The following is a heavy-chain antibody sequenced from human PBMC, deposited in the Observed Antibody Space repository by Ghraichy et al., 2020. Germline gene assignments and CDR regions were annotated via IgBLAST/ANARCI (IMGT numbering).Heavy chain of an antibody. V-gene: IGHV1-3*01. D-gene: IGHD3-9*01. CDR1: GYTFTSYA. CDR2: INAGNGNT. Sequence: ASVKVSCKASGYTFTSYAMHWVRQAPGQRLEWMGWINAGNGNTKYSQKFQGRVTITRDTSASTAYMELSSLRSEDTAVYYCAREDHSYYDILTGYYKPDAFDIWGQGTMVTVSS. J-gene: IGHJ3*02. CDR3: AREDHSYYDILTGYYKPDAFDI.